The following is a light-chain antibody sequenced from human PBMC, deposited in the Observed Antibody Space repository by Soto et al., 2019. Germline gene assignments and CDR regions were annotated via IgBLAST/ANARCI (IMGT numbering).Light chain of an antibody. CDR3: QQYGRSSWT. CDR1: QSVSSSY. J-gene: IGKJ1*01. Sequence: EIVLTQSPGTLPLSPGERATLSCRASQSVSSSYLAWYQQKPGPAPRLLIYGTSSRATAIPDSFNGSGSGTDFTLTISRLEPEDFAVYYCQQYGRSSWTFGQGTKVEIK. CDR2: GTS. V-gene: IGKV3-20*01.